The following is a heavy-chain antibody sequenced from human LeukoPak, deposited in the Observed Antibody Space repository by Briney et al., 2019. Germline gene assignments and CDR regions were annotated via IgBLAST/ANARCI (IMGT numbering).Heavy chain of an antibody. J-gene: IGHJ4*02. V-gene: IGHV4-39*07. CDR2: IYYSGST. CDR1: GGSISSSSYY. CDR3: ARDHGIYFDY. Sequence: SETLSLTCTVSGGSISSSSYYWGWIRQPPGKGLEWIGSIYYSGSTYYNPSLKSRVTISVDTSKNQFSLKLSSVTAADTAVYYCARDHGIYFDYWGQGTLVTVSS. D-gene: IGHD1-14*01.